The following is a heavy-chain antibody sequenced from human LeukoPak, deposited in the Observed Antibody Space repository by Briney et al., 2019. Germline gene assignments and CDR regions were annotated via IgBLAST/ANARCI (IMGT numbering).Heavy chain of an antibody. V-gene: IGHV3-7*03. CDR3: ARDNPPDY. CDR2: IKEDGSEK. Sequence: PGGSLRLSCAASGFTFSNYWMDWVRQSPGKGLEWVTNIKEDGSEKSYVESVRGRFTISRDNAKNSLYLQPNSLRAEDTALYYCARDNPPDYWGQGTLVTVSS. J-gene: IGHJ4*02. CDR1: GFTFSNYW.